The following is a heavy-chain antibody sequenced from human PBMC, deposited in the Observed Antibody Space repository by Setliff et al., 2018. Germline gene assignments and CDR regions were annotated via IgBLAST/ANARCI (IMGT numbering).Heavy chain of an antibody. V-gene: IGHV4-59*11. CDR2: IYYSGNT. J-gene: IGHJ4*02. D-gene: IGHD3-10*01. CDR3: AREQFRGTGLDY. CDR1: GGSISSHY. Sequence: PSETLSLTCTVSGGSISSHYWSWIRQPPGKGLEWIGSIYYSGNTNYNPSLKSRVTISVDTSKNQFSLKLSSVTAADTAVYYCAREQFRGTGLDYWGQGTLVTVSS.